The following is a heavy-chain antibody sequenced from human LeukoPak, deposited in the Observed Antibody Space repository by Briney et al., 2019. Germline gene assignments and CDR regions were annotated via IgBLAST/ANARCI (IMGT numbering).Heavy chain of an antibody. D-gene: IGHD3-22*01. J-gene: IGHJ4*02. CDR1: GITFDGYA. CDR2: ISEDGVST. CDR3: TAGYYSDSGVYYSTFAY. Sequence: GGSLRLSCVVSGITFDGYAMHWVRQAPGKGLEWVSLISEDGVSTYYADSVKGRFTISRDNAKNSLYLQMNSLRDEDTAVYYCTAGYYSDSGVYYSTFAYWGQGTLVTVSS. V-gene: IGHV3-43*02.